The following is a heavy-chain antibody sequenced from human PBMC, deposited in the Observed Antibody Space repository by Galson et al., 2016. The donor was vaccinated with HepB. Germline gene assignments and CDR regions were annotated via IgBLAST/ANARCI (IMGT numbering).Heavy chain of an antibody. D-gene: IGHD2-15*01. CDR3: ARFGRMPRDTVVVVGGLDV. J-gene: IGHJ6*04. Sequence: SLRLSCAASGFTFRSYAMHWVRQAPGKGLEWVAVIVYDGSNEYYADSVKGRFTISRDNSRNTLYLQLNSLRVEDTAVYYCARFGRMPRDTVVVVGGLDVWGKGTTVTVSS. CDR1: GFTFRSYA. V-gene: IGHV3-30-3*01. CDR2: IVYDGSNE.